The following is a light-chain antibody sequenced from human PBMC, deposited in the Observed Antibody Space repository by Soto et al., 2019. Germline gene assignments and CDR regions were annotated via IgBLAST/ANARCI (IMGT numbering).Light chain of an antibody. CDR3: SSYTSSSTRV. CDR2: EVS. J-gene: IGLJ1*01. Sequence: QSALTQPASVSGSPGQSITISCTGTSSDVGGYNYVSWHQQHPGKAPKLMIYEVSNRPSGVSDRFSGSKSGDTASLTISGLQAEDEADYYCSSYTSSSTRVFGTGTKSPS. CDR1: SSDVGGYNY. V-gene: IGLV2-14*01.